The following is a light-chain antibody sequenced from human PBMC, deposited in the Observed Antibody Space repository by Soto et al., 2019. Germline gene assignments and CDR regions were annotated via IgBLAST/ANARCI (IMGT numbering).Light chain of an antibody. CDR1: QSVSSSY. Sequence: EIVLTQSPGTLSLSPGERATLSCRASQSVSSSYLAWYQQKPGQAPRVLIYGASSRATGIPDRFSGSGSGTHFTLNISRLEPEDYAVYYCQQYGSSPPYTFGQGTKLEIK. V-gene: IGKV3-20*01. J-gene: IGKJ2*01. CDR3: QQYGSSPPYT. CDR2: GAS.